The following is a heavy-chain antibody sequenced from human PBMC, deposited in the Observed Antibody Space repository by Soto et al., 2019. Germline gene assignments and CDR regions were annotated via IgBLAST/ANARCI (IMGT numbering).Heavy chain of an antibody. J-gene: IGHJ5*02. CDR1: GFIFSSYW. D-gene: IGHD6-19*01. CDR3: AREIIAVLGSIRWFDP. CDR2: INQDGSDY. V-gene: IGHV3-7*01. Sequence: EESGGGLVQPGGSLRLSCAASGFIFSSYWMNWVRQAPGKGLEWVANINQDGSDYNHVASVKGRFTISRDNAKNSLFLQMNSLRAEDTAVYYCAREIIAVLGSIRWFDPWGQGTLVTVSS.